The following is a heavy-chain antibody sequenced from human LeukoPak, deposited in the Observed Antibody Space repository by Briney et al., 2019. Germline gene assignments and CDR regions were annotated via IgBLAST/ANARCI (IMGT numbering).Heavy chain of an antibody. CDR2: IIGSGGST. J-gene: IGHJ4*02. Sequence: GGSLRLSCAASGFTFSSYAMSWVRQAPGKGLEWVSAIIGSGGSTYYADSVKGRFTISRDNSKNTLYLQMNSLRAEDTAVYYCAKGSGWSATPEEYFDYWGQGTLVTVSS. D-gene: IGHD6-19*01. CDR1: GFTFSSYA. CDR3: AKGSGWSATPEEYFDY. V-gene: IGHV3-23*01.